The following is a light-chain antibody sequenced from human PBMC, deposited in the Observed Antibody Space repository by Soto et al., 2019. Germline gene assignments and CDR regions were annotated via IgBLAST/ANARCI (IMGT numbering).Light chain of an antibody. CDR2: AAS. CDR1: QSISSY. J-gene: IGKJ1*01. V-gene: IGKV1-39*01. Sequence: DIQMTQSPSSLSASVGDRVTITCRASQSISSYLNWYQQKPGQAPKLLIYAASSLQSGVPSRFSGSGSGTDLTLTSSSLQPEDFANYYCQQSYSTPPWTFGQGTKVEIK. CDR3: QQSYSTPPWT.